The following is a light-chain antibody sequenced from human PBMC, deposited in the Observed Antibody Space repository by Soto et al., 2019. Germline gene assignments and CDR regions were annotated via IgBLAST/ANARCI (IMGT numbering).Light chain of an antibody. CDR2: EAS. J-gene: IGKJ2*01. Sequence: EIQMTQSPYSLSASVGDRVTITCRASQSISNYLNWYQQKAGKAPKVLIHEASTLQSGVPSRFSGSGSGTDFTLTISSLQAQDFSTYYCQQSYRFPRTFGQGTKVES. V-gene: IGKV1-39*01. CDR3: QQSYRFPRT. CDR1: QSISNY.